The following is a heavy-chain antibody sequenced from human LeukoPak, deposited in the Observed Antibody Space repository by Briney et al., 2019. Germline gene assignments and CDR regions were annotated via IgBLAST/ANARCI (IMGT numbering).Heavy chain of an antibody. V-gene: IGHV1-69*05. CDR2: IIPIFGTA. Sequence: ASVTVSFKASGGTFISYAISWVRQAPGQGLEWMGGIIPIFGTANYAQKFQGRVTITTDESTSTAYMELSSLRSEDTGVYYCARSFPEIRCSSTSCYVWRVALDPWGQGTLVTVSS. CDR3: ARSFPEIRCSSTSCYVWRVALDP. D-gene: IGHD2-2*01. J-gene: IGHJ5*02. CDR1: GGTFISYA.